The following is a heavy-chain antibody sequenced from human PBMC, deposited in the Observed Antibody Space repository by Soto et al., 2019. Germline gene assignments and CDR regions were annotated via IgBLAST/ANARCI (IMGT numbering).Heavy chain of an antibody. CDR2: INPNSGGT. V-gene: IGHV1-2*04. J-gene: IGHJ4*02. CDR3: ARGELWFGESYYFDY. CDR1: GYTFTGYY. Sequence: ASVKVSCKASGYTFTGYYMHWVRQAPGQGLEWMGWINPNSGGTNYAQKFQGWVTMTRDTSISTAYMELSRLRSDDTAVYYCARGELWFGESYYFDYWGQGTLVTVSS. D-gene: IGHD3-10*01.